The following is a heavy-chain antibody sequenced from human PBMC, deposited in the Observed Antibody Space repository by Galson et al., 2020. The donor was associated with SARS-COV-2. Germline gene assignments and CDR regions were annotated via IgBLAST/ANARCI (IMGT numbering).Heavy chain of an antibody. CDR2: IDWDDDK. V-gene: IGHV2-70*11. D-gene: IGHD3-10*01. CDR3: ARIVYYTSGTYFAIDS. J-gene: IGHJ4*02. CDR1: GFSLSTSEMC. Sequence: ESGPTLVKPTQTLTLTCTFSGFSLSTSEMCVSWIRQPPGKALEWLARIDWDDDKYYNTSLKTRLTISKDTSKNQVVLTMTNMDPVDTATYYCARIVYYTSGTYFAIDSWGQGTLVTVSS.